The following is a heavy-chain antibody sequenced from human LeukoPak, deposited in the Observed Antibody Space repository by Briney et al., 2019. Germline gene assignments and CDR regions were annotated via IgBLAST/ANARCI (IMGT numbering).Heavy chain of an antibody. CDR1: GYTFTSYG. Sequence: ASVKVSCKASGYTFTSYGISWVRQAPGQGLEWMGWISAYNGNTNYAQKLQGRVTMTTDTSTSTAYMELRSLRSDDTAVYYCARAHFSSGSHIGAYWGQGTLVTVSS. CDR2: ISAYNGNT. D-gene: IGHD3-10*01. CDR3: ARAHFSSGSHIGAY. J-gene: IGHJ4*02. V-gene: IGHV1-18*01.